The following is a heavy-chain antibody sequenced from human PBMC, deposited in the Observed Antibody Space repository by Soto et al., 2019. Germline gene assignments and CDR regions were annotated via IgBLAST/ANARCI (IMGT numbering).Heavy chain of an antibody. Sequence: SVKVSCKASGGTFSSYAIIWVRQAPGQGLEWMGGIIPIFGTANYAQKFQGRVTITADESTSTAYMELSSLRSEDTAVYYCARGGTYYYDSSGYYNHWGQGTLVTVSS. CDR1: GGTFSSYA. V-gene: IGHV1-69*13. CDR3: ARGGTYYYDSSGYYNH. D-gene: IGHD3-22*01. J-gene: IGHJ5*02. CDR2: IIPIFGTA.